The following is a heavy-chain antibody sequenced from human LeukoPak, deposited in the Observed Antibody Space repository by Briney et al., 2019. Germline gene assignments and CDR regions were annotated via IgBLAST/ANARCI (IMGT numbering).Heavy chain of an antibody. CDR1: GGSISSYY. D-gene: IGHD6-13*01. Sequence: SETLSLTCTVTGGSISSYYWSWIRQPPGKGLEWIGYIYYTGSTNYNPSLKSRVTISVDTSKNQFSLRLSSVTAADTAVYYCARQQLSQLYYFDNWGQGTLVTVSS. J-gene: IGHJ4*02. CDR3: ARQQLSQLYYFDN. V-gene: IGHV4-59*01. CDR2: IYYTGST.